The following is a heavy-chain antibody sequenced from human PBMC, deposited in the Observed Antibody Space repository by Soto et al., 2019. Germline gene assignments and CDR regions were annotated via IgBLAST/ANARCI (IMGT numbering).Heavy chain of an antibody. CDR2: ISSDGSNE. J-gene: IGHJ6*02. Sequence: QVQLVESGGGVVQPGRSLRLSCAASGFPFSDYGIHWVRQAPGKGLEWVAVISSDGSNEYYADSVKGRFTISRDNSKNTLSLPMNSLPTADSASYYCAKQISPYCSRVTCYALYFYYAMEVWGQGTRVTVSS. D-gene: IGHD2-2*01. V-gene: IGHV3-30*18. CDR3: AKQISPYCSRVTCYALYFYYAMEV. CDR1: GFPFSDYG.